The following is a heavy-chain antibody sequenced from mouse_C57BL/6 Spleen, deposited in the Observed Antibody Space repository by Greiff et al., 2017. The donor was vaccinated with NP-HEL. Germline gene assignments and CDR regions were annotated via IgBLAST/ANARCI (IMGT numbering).Heavy chain of an antibody. D-gene: IGHD1-1*01. Sequence: EVMLVESGGGLVKPGGSLKLSCAASGFTFSDYGMHWVRQAPEKGLEWVAYISSGSSTIYYADTVKGRFTISRDNAKNTLFLQMTSLRSEDTAMYYCARREYYGSSLYYAMDYWGQGTSVTVSS. V-gene: IGHV5-17*01. CDR2: ISSGSSTI. J-gene: IGHJ4*01. CDR3: ARREYYGSSLYYAMDY. CDR1: GFTFSDYG.